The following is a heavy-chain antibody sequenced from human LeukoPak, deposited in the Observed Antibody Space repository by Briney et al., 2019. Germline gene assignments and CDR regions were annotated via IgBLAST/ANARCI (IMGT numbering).Heavy chain of an antibody. CDR2: ISGSGGST. D-gene: IGHD3-10*01. CDR1: GFTFSSYA. J-gene: IGHJ5*02. CDR3: AKSLYYYGPNNWFDP. V-gene: IGHV3-23*01. Sequence: GGSLRLSCAASGFTFSSYAMSWVRQAPGKGLEWVSAISGSGGSTYYADSVEGRFTISRDNSKNTLYLQMNSLRAEDTAVYYCAKSLYYYGPNNWFDPWGQGTLVTVSS.